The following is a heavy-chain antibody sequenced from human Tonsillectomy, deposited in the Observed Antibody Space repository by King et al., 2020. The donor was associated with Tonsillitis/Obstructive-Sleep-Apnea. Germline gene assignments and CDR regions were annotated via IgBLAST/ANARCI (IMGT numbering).Heavy chain of an antibody. CDR2: IWYDGSNK. CDR3: ASSLGYCSSTSCDLMRHDAFDI. CDR1: GFTFSSYG. Sequence: VQLVESGGGVVQPGRSLRLSCAASGFTFSSYGMHWVRQAPGKGLEWVAVIWYDGSNKYYADSVKGRFPISRDNSKNTLYLQMNSLRAEDTAVYYCASSLGYCSSTSCDLMRHDAFDIWGQGTMVTVSS. V-gene: IGHV3-33*01. D-gene: IGHD2-2*01. J-gene: IGHJ3*02.